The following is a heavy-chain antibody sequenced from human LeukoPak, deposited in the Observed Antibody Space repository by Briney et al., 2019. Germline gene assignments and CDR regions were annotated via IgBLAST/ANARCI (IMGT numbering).Heavy chain of an antibody. D-gene: IGHD5-24*01. CDR1: GGSITSYH. CDR2: IYYSGST. V-gene: IGHV4-59*01. Sequence: SETLSLTCTISGGSITSYHWSWIRQPPGKGLEWIGYIYYSGSTNYNPSLKSRVTITVDTSKNQFSLNLRSVTAADTAVYYCARGSRDGYNHFDYWGQGTLVTVSS. J-gene: IGHJ4*02. CDR3: ARGSRDGYNHFDY.